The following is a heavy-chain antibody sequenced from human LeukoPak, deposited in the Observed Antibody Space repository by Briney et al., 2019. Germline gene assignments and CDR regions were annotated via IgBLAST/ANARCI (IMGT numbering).Heavy chain of an antibody. CDR2: IYYSGST. CDR1: GGSISSYY. Sequence: SETLSLTCTVSGGSISSYYWSWIRQPPGKGLEWIGYIYYSGSTNYNPSLKSRVTISVDTSKNQFSLKLSSVTAADTAVYYCAGSSSWNEVRFDPWGQGTLVTVSS. D-gene: IGHD6-13*01. V-gene: IGHV4-59*01. CDR3: AGSSSWNEVRFDP. J-gene: IGHJ5*02.